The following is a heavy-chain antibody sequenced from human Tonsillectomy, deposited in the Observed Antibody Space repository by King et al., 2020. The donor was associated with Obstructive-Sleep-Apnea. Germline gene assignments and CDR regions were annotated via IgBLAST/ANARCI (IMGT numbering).Heavy chain of an antibody. V-gene: IGHV3-23*04. D-gene: IGHD3-3*01. Sequence: VQLVESGGGLVQPGGSLRLSCAASGFTFSSYAMSWVRQAPGKGLEWVSSISASGGSTNYADSVKGRFTISRDNSKNTLYLQMNSLRAEDTAVYYCAKTGTIFGVVTEVDSYGMDVWGQGTTVTVSS. CDR1: GFTFSSYA. J-gene: IGHJ6*02. CDR2: ISASGGST. CDR3: AKTGTIFGVVTEVDSYGMDV.